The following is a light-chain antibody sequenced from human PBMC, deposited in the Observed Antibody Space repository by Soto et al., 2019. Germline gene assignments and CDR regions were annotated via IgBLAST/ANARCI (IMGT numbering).Light chain of an antibody. V-gene: IGKV1-9*01. J-gene: IGKJ3*01. CDR3: QQLNSYLT. CDR1: QGISSY. Sequence: DIQLTQSPSFLSASVGDRATITCRASQGISSYLAWYQQKPGKAPKLLIYAASTLQSGVPSRFSGSGSGTEFTLTISSLQPEDFATYYCQQLNSYLTFGPGTKVDIK. CDR2: AAS.